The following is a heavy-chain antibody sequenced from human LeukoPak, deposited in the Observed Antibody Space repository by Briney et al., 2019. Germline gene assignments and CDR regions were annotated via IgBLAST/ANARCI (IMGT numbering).Heavy chain of an antibody. CDR2: ISGSGDST. V-gene: IGHV3-23*01. CDR3: ARASLLGYCNSTSCYQFDY. Sequence: GGSLRLSCAASGFTFSSYAMSWVRQAPGKGLEWVSAISGSGDSTYYADSVKGRFTISRDNSKNTLYLQMNSLRAEDTAVYYCARASLLGYCNSTSCYQFDYWGQGTLVTVSS. CDR1: GFTFSSYA. D-gene: IGHD2-2*01. J-gene: IGHJ4*02.